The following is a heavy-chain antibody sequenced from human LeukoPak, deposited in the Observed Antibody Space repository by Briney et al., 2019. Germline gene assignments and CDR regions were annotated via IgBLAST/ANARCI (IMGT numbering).Heavy chain of an antibody. CDR1: GGSISSPH. CDR3: ARQLAGLAPPGFIDS. CDR2: IYYGGST. V-gene: IGHV4-59*08. J-gene: IGHJ4*02. Sequence: PSETLSLTCTVSGGSISSPHWTWIRQPPGKGLEWIGYIYYGGSTDYSPSLKSRATISLDTSKNQFSLHLTSVTAADTAVYYCARQLAGLAPPGFIDSWGQGTLVTVSS. D-gene: IGHD3-3*02.